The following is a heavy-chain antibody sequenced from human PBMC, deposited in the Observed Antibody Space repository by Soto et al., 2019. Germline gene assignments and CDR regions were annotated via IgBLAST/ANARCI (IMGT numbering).Heavy chain of an antibody. Sequence: GGSLRLSCSASGFTFSSYSMHWVRQAPGKGLEYVSAISTHGGTTYYADSVKGRFSVSRDNSQNTLYLQMSSLRVEDTAVYYCARIYSGYGSGLCFYYYYMDFWGKGTTVPVSS. CDR2: ISTHGGTT. J-gene: IGHJ6*03. D-gene: IGHD5-12*01. CDR1: GFTFSSYS. CDR3: ARIYSGYGSGLCFYYYYMDF. V-gene: IGHV3-64D*08.